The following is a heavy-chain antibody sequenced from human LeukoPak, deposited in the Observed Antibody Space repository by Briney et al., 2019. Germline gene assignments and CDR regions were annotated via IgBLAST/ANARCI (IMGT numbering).Heavy chain of an antibody. Sequence: SETLSLTCTVSGGSISSSSYYWGWIRQPPGKGLEWIGSIYYSGRSYYNPSLMSRVTISVDTSKNQFSLKLNSETAADTAVYYCARRGDYVFDYWGQGTLVTVSS. CDR2: IYYSGRS. CDR3: ARRGDYVFDY. V-gene: IGHV4-39*01. D-gene: IGHD4-17*01. CDR1: GGSISSSSYY. J-gene: IGHJ4*02.